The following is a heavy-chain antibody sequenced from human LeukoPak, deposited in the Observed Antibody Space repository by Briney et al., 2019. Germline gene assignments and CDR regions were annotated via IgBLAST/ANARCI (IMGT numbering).Heavy chain of an antibody. CDR2: IKPSGGTT. D-gene: IGHD5-12*01. J-gene: IGHJ4*02. CDR3: ARVEGIGATMGD. CDR1: GYTFITYF. Sequence: ASVKVSCKASGYTFITYFIHWVRQAPGQGLEWMGVIKPSGGTTIYAQKFQGRVTMTRDTSTSTVYMELSSLRSEDTAVYYCARVEGIGATMGDWGQGTLVTASS. V-gene: IGHV1-46*01.